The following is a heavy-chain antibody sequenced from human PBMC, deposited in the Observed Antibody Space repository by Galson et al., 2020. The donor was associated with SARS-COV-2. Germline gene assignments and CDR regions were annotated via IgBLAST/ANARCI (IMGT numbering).Heavy chain of an antibody. CDR2: IYYSGST. D-gene: IGHD3-9*01. CDR3: ARLRYFDWLLSYPGWFDP. J-gene: IGHJ5*02. Sequence: SETLSLTCTVSGGSISSSSYYWGWIRQPPGKGLEWIGSIYYSGSTYYNPSLKSRVTISVDTSKNQFSLKLSSVTAADTAVYYCARLRYFDWLLSYPGWFDPWGQGTLVTVSS. CDR1: GGSISSSSYY. V-gene: IGHV4-39*01.